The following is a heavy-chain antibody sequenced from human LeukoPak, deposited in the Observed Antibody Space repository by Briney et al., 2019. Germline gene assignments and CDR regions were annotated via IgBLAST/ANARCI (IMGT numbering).Heavy chain of an antibody. V-gene: IGHV3-30*18. Sequence: GRSLRLFCAASGFTFSDYGMHWVRQAPGKGLEWVAVISYNGNNQYYPDSVKGRFTISRDNSKNTLYLQMNSLRAEDTAVYYCAKEKTKRVSNGFDIWGRGTMVTVSS. J-gene: IGHJ3*02. CDR3: AKEKTKRVSNGFDI. CDR2: ISYNGNNQ. CDR1: GFTFSDYG.